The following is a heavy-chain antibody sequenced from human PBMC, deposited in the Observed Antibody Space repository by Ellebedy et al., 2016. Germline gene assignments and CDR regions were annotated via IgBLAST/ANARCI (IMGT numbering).Heavy chain of an antibody. CDR2: IYSGGST. V-gene: IGHV3-66*01. CDR3: ARDAIAAAGRPGVDAFDI. CDR1: GFTVSSNY. J-gene: IGHJ3*02. Sequence: GESLKISCAASGFTVSSNYMSWVRQAPGKGLEWVSVIYSGGSTYYADSVKGRFTVSRDNAKNSLYLQMNSLRAEDTAVYYCARDAIAAAGRPGVDAFDIWGQGTMVTVSS. D-gene: IGHD6-13*01.